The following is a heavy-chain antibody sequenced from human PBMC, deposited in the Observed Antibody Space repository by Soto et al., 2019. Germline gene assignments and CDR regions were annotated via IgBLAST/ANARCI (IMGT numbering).Heavy chain of an antibody. CDR2: ISGSGDIT. D-gene: IGHD2-15*01. CDR1: GFTFRSYA. V-gene: IGHV3-23*01. J-gene: IGHJ4*02. Sequence: GGSLRLSCAASGFTFRSYAMSWVRQAPGKGLEWVSTISGSGDITYYADSVKGRFTISRDNPKNTLYLQMHSLRAEDTAVYYCAKGDRGYCSGGRCYWGDDWGQGTLVTVSS. CDR3: AKGDRGYCSGGRCYWGDD.